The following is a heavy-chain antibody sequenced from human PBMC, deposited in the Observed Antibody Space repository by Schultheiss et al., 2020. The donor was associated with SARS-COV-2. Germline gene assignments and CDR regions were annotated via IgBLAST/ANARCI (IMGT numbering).Heavy chain of an antibody. CDR2: IWYDGSNK. Sequence: GGSLRLSCAASGFTFSSCAMHWVRQAPGKGLEWVAVIWYDGSNKYYADSVKGRFTISRDNSKNTLFLQLDSLRAEDTAVYYCARDYYDNWGFFDYWGQGTLVTVSS. CDR1: GFTFSSCA. V-gene: IGHV3-30*07. D-gene: IGHD3-22*01. J-gene: IGHJ4*02. CDR3: ARDYYDNWGFFDY.